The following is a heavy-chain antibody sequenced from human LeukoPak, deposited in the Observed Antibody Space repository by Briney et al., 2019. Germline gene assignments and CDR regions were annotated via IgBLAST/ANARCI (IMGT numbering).Heavy chain of an antibody. CDR1: GFTVSSNY. D-gene: IGHD3-22*01. Sequence: GGSLRLSCAASGFTVSSNYMSWVRQAPGKGLEWVSVIYSGGSTYYADSVKGRFTISRDNSKNTLYLRMNSLRAEDTAVYYCARDGYYYDSSGYWDDAFDIWGQGTMVTVSS. V-gene: IGHV3-66*01. J-gene: IGHJ3*02. CDR2: IYSGGST. CDR3: ARDGYYYDSSGYWDDAFDI.